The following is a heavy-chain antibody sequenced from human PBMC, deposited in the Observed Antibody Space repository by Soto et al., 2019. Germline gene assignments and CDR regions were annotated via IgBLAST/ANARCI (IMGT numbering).Heavy chain of an antibody. Sequence: SETLSLTCTVSGSSISTNYWTWIRQPPGKGLEWIGYIHYSGSTSYNPSLKSRVTISIGTSRKQFSLKLNSVTAADTAVYYCARGPSYVDYWGQGTLVTVSS. V-gene: IGHV4-59*01. CDR3: ARGPSYVDY. J-gene: IGHJ4*02. CDR1: GSSISTNY. CDR2: IHYSGST. D-gene: IGHD3-16*01.